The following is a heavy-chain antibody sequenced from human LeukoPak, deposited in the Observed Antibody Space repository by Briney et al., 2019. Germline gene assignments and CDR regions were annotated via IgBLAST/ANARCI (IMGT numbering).Heavy chain of an antibody. J-gene: IGHJ4*02. V-gene: IGHV1-69*06. D-gene: IGHD5-18*01. CDR2: IIPIFGTA. CDR3: ARARAVDTAMVPDY. CDR1: GGTFSSYA. Sequence: ASVKVSCKASGGTFSSYAISWVRQAPGQGLEWMGGIIPIFGTANYAQKFQGRVTITADKSTSTAYMELSGLRSEDTAVYYCARARAVDTAMVPDYWGQGTLVAVSS.